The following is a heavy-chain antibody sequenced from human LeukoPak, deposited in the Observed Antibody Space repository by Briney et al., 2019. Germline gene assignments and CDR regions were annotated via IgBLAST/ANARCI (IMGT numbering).Heavy chain of an antibody. Sequence: GGSLRLSCAASGFTFSSYSMNWVRQAPGKGLGWVSSISSSSSYIYYADSVKGRFTISRDNAKNSLYLQMNSLRAEDTAVYYCARDRDDAAFGIWGQGTMVTVSS. J-gene: IGHJ3*02. CDR3: ARDRDDAAFGI. CDR1: GFTFSSYS. D-gene: IGHD3-16*01. V-gene: IGHV3-21*01. CDR2: ISSSSSYI.